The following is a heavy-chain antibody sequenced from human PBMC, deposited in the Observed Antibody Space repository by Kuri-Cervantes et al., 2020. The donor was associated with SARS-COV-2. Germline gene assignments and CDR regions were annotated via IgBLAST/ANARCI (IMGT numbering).Heavy chain of an antibody. CDR2: ISYDGSNK. V-gene: IGHV3-30-3*01. CDR1: GFTFSSYA. J-gene: IGHJ6*02. Sequence: GGSLRLSCAASGFTFSSYAMHWVRQAPGKGLEWVAVISYDGSNKYYADSVKGRFTISRDNSKNTLYLQMNSLRAEDTAVYYCAKDRDCSGGSCYDYYYYGMDVWGQGTTVTVSS. D-gene: IGHD2-15*01. CDR3: AKDRDCSGGSCYDYYYYGMDV.